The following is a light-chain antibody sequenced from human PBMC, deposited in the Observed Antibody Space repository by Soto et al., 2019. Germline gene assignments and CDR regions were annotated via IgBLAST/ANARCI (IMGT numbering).Light chain of an antibody. CDR2: DAS. J-gene: IGKJ4*01. Sequence: PGERATLSCRASQNVDTKYLAWYQFKPGQAPRLLIYDASNRATGIPARFSGSGSGTDFTLTISSLEPEDFAVYYCQQRSNWPLTFGGGTKVDIK. CDR1: QNVDTKY. V-gene: IGKV3-11*01. CDR3: QQRSNWPLT.